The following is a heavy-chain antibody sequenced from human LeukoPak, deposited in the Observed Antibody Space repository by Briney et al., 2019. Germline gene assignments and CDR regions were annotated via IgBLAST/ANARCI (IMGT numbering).Heavy chain of an antibody. Sequence: SETLSLTCTVSGGSISSYYWSWIRQPPGKGLEWIGEINHSGSTNYNPSLKSRVTISVDTSRKQFFLRLSSVTAADTAVYYCARGPLTMTRGFDPWGQGTLVTVSS. CDR2: INHSGST. D-gene: IGHD4-17*01. J-gene: IGHJ5*02. CDR3: ARGPLTMTRGFDP. CDR1: GGSISSYY. V-gene: IGHV4-59*12.